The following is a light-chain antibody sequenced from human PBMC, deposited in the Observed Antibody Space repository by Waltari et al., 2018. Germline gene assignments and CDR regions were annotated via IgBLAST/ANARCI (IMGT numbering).Light chain of an antibody. CDR1: QSIRTW. Sequence: DIQMTQSPSTLSASGGDRITITCRASQSIRTWLAWYQQKPGKAPKLLIYKASNLESGVPSRFSGSGSGTEFTLTISSLQPDDFATYYCQQYNSYHTFGQGTKLEIK. CDR3: QQYNSYHT. CDR2: KAS. V-gene: IGKV1-5*03. J-gene: IGKJ2*01.